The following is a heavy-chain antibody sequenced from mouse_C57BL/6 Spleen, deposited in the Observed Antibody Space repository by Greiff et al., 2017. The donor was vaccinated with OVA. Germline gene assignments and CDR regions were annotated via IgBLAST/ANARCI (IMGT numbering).Heavy chain of an antibody. V-gene: IGHV5-12*01. D-gene: IGHD4-1*01. CDR2: ISNGGGST. J-gene: IGHJ2*01. CDR1: GFTFSDYY. Sequence: EVQLVESGGGLVQPGGSLKLSCAASGFTFSDYYMYWVRQTPEKRLEWVAYISNGGGSTYYPDTVKGRFTISRDNAKNTLYLQMSRLKSEDTAMYYCARRLGQGYFDYWGQGTTLTVSS. CDR3: ARRLGQGYFDY.